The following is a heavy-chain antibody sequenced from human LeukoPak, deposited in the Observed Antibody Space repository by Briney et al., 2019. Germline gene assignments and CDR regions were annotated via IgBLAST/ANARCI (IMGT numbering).Heavy chain of an antibody. CDR2: IYTSGST. CDR3: AREAVAGTGIDY. D-gene: IGHD6-19*01. CDR1: GYSISSGYY. J-gene: IGHJ4*02. Sequence: SETLSLTCTVSGYSISSGYYWGWIRQPPGKGLEWIGRIYTSGSTNYNPPLKSRVTMSLDTSKNQFSLKLSSVTAADTAVCYCAREAVAGTGIDYWGQGTLVTVSS. V-gene: IGHV4-38-2*02.